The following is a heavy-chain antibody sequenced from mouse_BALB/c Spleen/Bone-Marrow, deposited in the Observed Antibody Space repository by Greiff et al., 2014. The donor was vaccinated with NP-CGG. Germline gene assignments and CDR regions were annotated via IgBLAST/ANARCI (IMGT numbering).Heavy chain of an antibody. CDR3: ARELSRAMDY. Sequence: PELVKPGASVKVSCKASGYAFTSYNMYWVKQSHGKSLEWIGYIDPYSGGTNYNQKFRGKATLTVDKSSNTAYIHLNSLTSEDSAVYFCARELSRAMDYWGQGTSVTVSS. CDR2: IDPYSGGT. V-gene: IGHV1S135*01. CDR1: GYAFTSYN. D-gene: IGHD2-12*01. J-gene: IGHJ4*01.